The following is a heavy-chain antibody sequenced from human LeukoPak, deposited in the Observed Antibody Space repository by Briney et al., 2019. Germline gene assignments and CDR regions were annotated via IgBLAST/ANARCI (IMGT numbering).Heavy chain of an antibody. CDR1: GFTFSSYG. CDR2: IWYDGSYE. CDR3: ARDHRSGWTDY. J-gene: IGHJ4*02. Sequence: GRSLRLSCAASGFTFSSYGMHWVRQAPGKGLEWVAFIWYDGSYEYYTGSVKGRFTISRDDSKNTLYLQMNSLRAEDTAVYYCARDHRSGWTDYWGQGTLATVSS. D-gene: IGHD6-25*01. V-gene: IGHV3-33*01.